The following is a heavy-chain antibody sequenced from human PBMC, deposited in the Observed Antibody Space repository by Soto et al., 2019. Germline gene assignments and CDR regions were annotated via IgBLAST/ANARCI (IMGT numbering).Heavy chain of an antibody. Sequence: EVQLVESGGDLVQPGESLRVSCAASGFTFSNYDMNWVRQAPGKGLEWVSYISSSSGTIYYADSVKGRFTTSRDNAKNSMYLQMNSLRGEDTAVYYCERGLTCIEGYCSSGSWHDYWGQGTLVTVSS. CDR3: ERGLTCIEGYCSSGSWHDY. CDR2: ISSSSGTI. V-gene: IGHV3-48*01. CDR1: GFTFSNYD. D-gene: IGHD2-15*01. J-gene: IGHJ4*02.